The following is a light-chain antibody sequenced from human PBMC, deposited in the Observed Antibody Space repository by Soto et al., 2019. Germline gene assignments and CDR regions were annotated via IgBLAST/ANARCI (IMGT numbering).Light chain of an antibody. CDR3: QQYGTSPPVYT. CDR2: GTY. Sequence: EIVLTQSPGTLSLSPGERATLSCRTSQSISSTYLAWYQQKPGQAPRLLIYGTYSRATGIPDRFSGSGSGRDFTLTISRLEPEDFAVYYCQQYGTSPPVYTFGHGTKLEIK. J-gene: IGKJ2*01. CDR1: QSISSTY. V-gene: IGKV3-20*01.